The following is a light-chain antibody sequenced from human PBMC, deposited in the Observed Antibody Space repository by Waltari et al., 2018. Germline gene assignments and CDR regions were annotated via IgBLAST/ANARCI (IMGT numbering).Light chain of an antibody. V-gene: IGKV1-39*01. CDR2: AAS. J-gene: IGKJ1*01. CDR3: QQSYSTPHT. CDR1: QNISSS. Sequence: IQMTQSPSSLSASVGDRVTITCRASQNISSSFNWYQQKPGKAPNLLIYAASSLQSGVPSRFTGGGSGTDFTLTISSLQAEDIATYYCQQSYSTPHTFGQGTKVEIK.